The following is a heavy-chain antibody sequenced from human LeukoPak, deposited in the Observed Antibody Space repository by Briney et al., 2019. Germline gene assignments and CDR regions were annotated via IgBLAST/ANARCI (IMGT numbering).Heavy chain of an antibody. CDR2: ISAYNGNT. V-gene: IGHV1-18*01. CDR1: GYTFTSYG. J-gene: IGHJ1*01. Sequence: EASVKVSCKASGYTFTSYGISWVRQAPGQGLEWTGWISAYNGNTNYAQKLQGRVTMTTDTSTSTAYMELRSLRSDDTAVYYCARDVAMGSLQHWGQGTLVTVSS. CDR3: ARDVAMGSLQH. D-gene: IGHD2-2*01.